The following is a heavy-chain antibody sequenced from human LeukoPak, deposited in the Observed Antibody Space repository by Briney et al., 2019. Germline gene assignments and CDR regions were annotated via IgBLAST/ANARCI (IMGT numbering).Heavy chain of an antibody. CDR1: GFTFSNYA. CDR2: ISGSGYST. D-gene: IGHD4-17*01. V-gene: IGHV3-23*01. CDR3: AKDYGDYAYYFHY. J-gene: IGHJ4*02. Sequence: PGESLKISCAASGFTFSNYAMNWVRQAPGKGLEWVSVISGSGYSTYYADSVKGRFTISRDNSKNTLYLQTNSLRAEDTAVYYCAKDYGDYAYYFHYWGQGTLVTVSS.